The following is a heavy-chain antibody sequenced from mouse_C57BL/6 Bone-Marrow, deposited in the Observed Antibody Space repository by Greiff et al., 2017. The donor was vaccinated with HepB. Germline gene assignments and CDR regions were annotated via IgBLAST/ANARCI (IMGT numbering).Heavy chain of an antibody. V-gene: IGHV14-4*01. CDR2: IDPENGDT. J-gene: IGHJ2*01. CDR1: GFNIKDDY. Sequence: EVQLQQSGAELVRPVASVKLSCTASGFNIKDDYMHWVKQRPEQGLEWIGWIDPENGDTEYASKFQGKATITADTSSNTAYLQLSSLTSEDTAVYYCTTKGFDYWGQGTTLTVSS. CDR3: TTKGFDY.